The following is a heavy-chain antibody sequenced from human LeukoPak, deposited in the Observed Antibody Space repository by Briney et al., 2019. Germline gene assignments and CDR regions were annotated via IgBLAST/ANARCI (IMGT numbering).Heavy chain of an antibody. Sequence: GESLKISCKGSGYSFTSYWIGWVRQVPGKGLEWMGIIYPGDSDTRYSPSFQGQVTISADKSISTAYLQWSSLKASDTAMYYCARFSGYCSSTSCYTRKPFDYWGQGTLVTVSS. V-gene: IGHV5-51*01. D-gene: IGHD2-2*02. CDR2: IYPGDSDT. J-gene: IGHJ4*02. CDR3: ARFSGYCSSTSCYTRKPFDY. CDR1: GYSFTSYW.